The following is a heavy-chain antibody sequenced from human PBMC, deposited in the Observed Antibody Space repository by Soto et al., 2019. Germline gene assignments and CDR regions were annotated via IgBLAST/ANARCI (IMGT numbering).Heavy chain of an antibody. CDR3: ARDFNTSCNGGSCYLGSAY. Sequence: QVQLVQSGAEVKKPGASVKVSCKASGYTFISYGISWVRQAPGQGLEWMGWISAYNGKTNYAQKFQGRVTMTTDTYTNTAYMELMSLRSEVTVVYYCARDFNTSCNGGSCYLGSAYWGQGTLVTVSS. CDR2: ISAYNGKT. CDR1: GYTFISYG. V-gene: IGHV1-18*01. D-gene: IGHD2-15*01. J-gene: IGHJ4*02.